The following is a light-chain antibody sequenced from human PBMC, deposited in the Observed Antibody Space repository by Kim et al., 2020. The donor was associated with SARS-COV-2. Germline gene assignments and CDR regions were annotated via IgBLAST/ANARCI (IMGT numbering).Light chain of an antibody. Sequence: QSALTQPRSVSGSPGQSVTISCTGTSSDVGPYNYVSWYQQHPGKAPKVMIYDVSKRPSGVPDRFSGSKSGNTASLTISGLQADDEADYYCCSYAGTFTSLFGGGTQLTVL. CDR1: SSDVGPYNY. J-gene: IGLJ2*01. CDR3: CSYAGTFTSL. CDR2: DVS. V-gene: IGLV2-11*01.